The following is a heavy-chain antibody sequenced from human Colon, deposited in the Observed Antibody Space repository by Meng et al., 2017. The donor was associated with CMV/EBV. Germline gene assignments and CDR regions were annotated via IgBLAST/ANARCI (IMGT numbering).Heavy chain of an antibody. Sequence: QVQLVQSGAEVKKPGASVKVSCKTSCYTFTNFGISWVRQAPGQGLEWMAYISPYNGDTNYAQRFQGRVALTTDTSTSTVYMELGSLTSDDTAMYYCARELARGGYWGQGTLVTVSS. CDR2: ISPYNGDT. V-gene: IGHV1-18*01. CDR1: CYTFTNFG. J-gene: IGHJ4*02. CDR3: ARELARGGY.